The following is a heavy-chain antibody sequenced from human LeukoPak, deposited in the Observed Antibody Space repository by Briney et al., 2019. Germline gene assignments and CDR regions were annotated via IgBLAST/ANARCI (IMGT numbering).Heavy chain of an antibody. V-gene: IGHV4-61*01. CDR2: IYYSGST. J-gene: IGHJ2*01. CDR1: GGSVSSGSYY. D-gene: IGHD5-18*01. CDR3: ARFGYSYGRSPWYFDL. Sequence: ETSETLSLTCTVSGGSVSSGSYYWSWIRQPPGKGLEWIGSIYYSGSTNYNPSLKSRVTISVDTSKNQFSLKLSSVTAADTAVYYCARFGYSYGRSPWYFDLWGRGTLVTVSS.